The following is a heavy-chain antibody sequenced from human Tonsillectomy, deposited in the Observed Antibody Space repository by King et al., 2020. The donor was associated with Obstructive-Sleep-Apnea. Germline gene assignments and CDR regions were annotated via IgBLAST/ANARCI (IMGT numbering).Heavy chain of an antibody. Sequence: EVQLVESGGALVQPGGSLRLSCAASGFTFRSYAMSWVRQAPGKGLDWVSAIGASGGSTYYTDSVKGRFTISRDNSKNTLYLQMNSLRAEDTAEYYCAKDFSMIVGKGWFDPWGQGTLVTVSS. CDR1: GFTFRSYA. CDR2: IGASGGST. V-gene: IGHV3-23*04. J-gene: IGHJ5*02. CDR3: AKDFSMIVGKGWFDP. D-gene: IGHD3-22*01.